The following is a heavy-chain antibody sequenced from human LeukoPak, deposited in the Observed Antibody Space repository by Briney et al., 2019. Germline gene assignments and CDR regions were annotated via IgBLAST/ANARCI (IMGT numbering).Heavy chain of an antibody. CDR3: ARGAGVIGSTEY. Sequence: GGSLRLSCAASGFTFSTYSLNWVRQAPGKGLEWVSSISSRSSYIYYADSVKGRFTISRDNAKNSLYLQMNSLRDEDTAVYYCARGAGVIGSTEYWGQGTLVTVSS. CDR2: ISSRSSYI. J-gene: IGHJ4*02. CDR1: GFTFSTYS. V-gene: IGHV3-21*01. D-gene: IGHD2-8*01.